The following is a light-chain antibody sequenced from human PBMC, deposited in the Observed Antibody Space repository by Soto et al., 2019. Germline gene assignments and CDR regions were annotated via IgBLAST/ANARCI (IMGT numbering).Light chain of an antibody. CDR3: QQYYTYPS. CDR1: QEIRHY. V-gene: IGKV1-16*02. J-gene: IGKJ4*01. Sequence: DIQMTQSPSSLSASVGDRVILTCRASQEIRHYLAWFLRKPGTAPESLIYDATSLQGGVPPKFNGTGSGTEFTLTISSLQPEDFATYYCQQYYTYPSVGGGTKVDIK. CDR2: DAT.